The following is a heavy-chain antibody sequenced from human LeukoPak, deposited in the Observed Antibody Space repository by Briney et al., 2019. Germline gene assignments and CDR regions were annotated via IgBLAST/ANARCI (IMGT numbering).Heavy chain of an antibody. D-gene: IGHD5-12*01. CDR2: ISYDGSNK. J-gene: IGHJ4*02. CDR3: AKGAYDYIEIAYFDY. CDR1: GFTFSSYA. Sequence: GRSLRLSCAASGFTFSSYAMHWVRQAPGKGLEWVAVISYDGSNKYYADSVKGRFTISRDKSKNTLYLQMNSLRAEDTAVYYCAKGAYDYIEIAYFDYWGQGSLVTVSS. V-gene: IGHV3-30*04.